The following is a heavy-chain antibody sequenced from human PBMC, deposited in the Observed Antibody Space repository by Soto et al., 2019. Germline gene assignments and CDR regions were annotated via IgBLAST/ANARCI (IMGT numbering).Heavy chain of an antibody. J-gene: IGHJ4*02. V-gene: IGHV1-58*01. Sequence: ASVKVSCKASGFTFTSSAVQWVRQARGQRLEWIGWIVVGSGNTNYAQKFQERVTITRDMSTSTAYMELSSLRSEDTAVYYCAADRVSWVAARRFDYWGQGTLVTVSS. CDR1: GFTFTSSA. D-gene: IGHD6-6*01. CDR3: AADRVSWVAARRFDY. CDR2: IVVGSGNT.